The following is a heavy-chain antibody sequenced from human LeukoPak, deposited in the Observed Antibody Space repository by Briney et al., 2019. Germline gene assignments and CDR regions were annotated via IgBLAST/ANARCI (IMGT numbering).Heavy chain of an antibody. D-gene: IGHD2-15*01. Sequence: PSETLSLTCIVSGGSISSRSYYWDWIRQPPGKRLEWIGYIYYNGGTNYNPSLRSRITISLDTSKNQFSLRLSSVTATDTAVYYCAGGGDNAKTGYWGQGTLVTASS. CDR1: GGSISSRSYY. CDR3: AGGGDNAKTGY. J-gene: IGHJ4*02. V-gene: IGHV4-61*05. CDR2: IYYNGGT.